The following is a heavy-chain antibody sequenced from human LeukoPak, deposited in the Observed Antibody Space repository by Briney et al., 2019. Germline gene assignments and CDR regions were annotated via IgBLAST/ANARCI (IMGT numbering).Heavy chain of an antibody. J-gene: IGHJ4*02. V-gene: IGHV3-23*01. Sequence: GGSLRLSCAASGFTFSSYAMGWVRQAPGKGREWVSAISGSGGSTSYADSVKGRFTISRDNSKNTLYLQMNSLRAEDTAVYYCAKDRGSGWPGGADYWGQGTLVTVSS. CDR2: ISGSGGST. CDR3: AKDRGSGWPGGADY. D-gene: IGHD6-19*01. CDR1: GFTFSSYA.